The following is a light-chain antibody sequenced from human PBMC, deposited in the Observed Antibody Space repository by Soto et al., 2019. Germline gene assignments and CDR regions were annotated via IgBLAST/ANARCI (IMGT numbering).Light chain of an antibody. CDR2: MRS. CDR1: QSISVW. V-gene: IGKV1-5*03. CDR3: QQYEVYPWT. Sequence: DIQVTPTPSALSASVGDTVGINCLASQSISVWLAWYQQKPGKAPDLLIYMRSSLRSGVPSRFSGSGSGTEFTLTINGLQPDDSATYYCQQYEVYPWTFGRGTKAAIK. J-gene: IGKJ1*01.